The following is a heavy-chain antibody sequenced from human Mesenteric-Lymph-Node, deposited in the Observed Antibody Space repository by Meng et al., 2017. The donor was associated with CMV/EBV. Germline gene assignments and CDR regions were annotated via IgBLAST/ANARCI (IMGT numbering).Heavy chain of an antibody. CDR3: ARPFPSWQSPRLDPFGA. V-gene: IGHV4-39*01. Sequence: HPRAPGPAPCNPSTPSSPPCTSSGDSISSFYYGGWIRQPPGRGLEWIGSVHYTGSTYYSPSLKSRVTVSVDTSKNQFSLRLTSVTAADTAVYYCARPFPSWQSPRLDPFGAWGQGTLVTVSS. D-gene: IGHD6-19*01. J-gene: IGHJ5*02. CDR1: GDSISSFYY. CDR2: VHYTGST.